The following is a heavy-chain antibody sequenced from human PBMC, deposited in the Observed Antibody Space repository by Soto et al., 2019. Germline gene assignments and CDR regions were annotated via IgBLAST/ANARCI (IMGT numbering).Heavy chain of an antibody. CDR3: ARQGSY. V-gene: IGHV4-39*01. CDR1: GVSIIDTSYY. Sequence: SETLSLTCNVSGVSIIDTSYYWGWIRQPPGKGLEWIGTIYFNGNTFYNPSLKSRLTISVNTSKNQISLRLTSVTAADTAVYYCARQGSYWGHGTLVTVSS. CDR2: IYFNGNT. J-gene: IGHJ4*01.